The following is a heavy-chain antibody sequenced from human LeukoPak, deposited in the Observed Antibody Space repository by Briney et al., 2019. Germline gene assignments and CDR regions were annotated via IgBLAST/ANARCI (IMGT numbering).Heavy chain of an antibody. CDR2: ISAGNGNT. V-gene: IGHV1-3*01. CDR1: GYTFTSYA. Sequence: GASVNVSCKASGYTFTSYAIHWVRQAPGQRLEWMGWISAGNGNTKYSQNFQGRVTFISNTSATTAFMELSSLRSEDAAVYYCARDYGSGNNDYWGQGTLVTVSS. D-gene: IGHD2-15*01. CDR3: ARDYGSGNNDY. J-gene: IGHJ4*02.